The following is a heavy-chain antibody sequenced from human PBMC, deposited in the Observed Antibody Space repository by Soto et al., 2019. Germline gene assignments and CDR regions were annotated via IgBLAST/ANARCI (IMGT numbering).Heavy chain of an antibody. J-gene: IGHJ6*02. CDR1: GGTFGSYA. Sequence: QVQLVQSGAEVQKPGSSVEVSCKASGGTFGSYAISWVRQAPGQGLEWMGGIIPIPGTANDAQKFQGRVTIAADESTSTAYMELSSLRSEDTAVYYCARSQGSSTSLEIYYYYYYGMDVWGQGTTVTVSS. V-gene: IGHV1-69*01. CDR2: IIPIPGTA. CDR3: ARSQGSSTSLEIYYYYYYGMDV. D-gene: IGHD2-2*01.